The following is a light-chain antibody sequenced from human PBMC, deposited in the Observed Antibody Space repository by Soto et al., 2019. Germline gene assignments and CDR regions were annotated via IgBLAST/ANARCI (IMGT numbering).Light chain of an antibody. J-gene: IGKJ2*01. CDR1: QSVSSY. CDR2: YAS. Sequence: EIVLTQSPATLSLSPGERATLSCRASQSVSSYLAWYQQNTGQAPMLLIYYASNRATCIPARFSASGSGTDVTLTISSLEPEDCAVYYCQQRSNWPPYTFGQGTNLEIK. CDR3: QQRSNWPPYT. V-gene: IGKV3-11*01.